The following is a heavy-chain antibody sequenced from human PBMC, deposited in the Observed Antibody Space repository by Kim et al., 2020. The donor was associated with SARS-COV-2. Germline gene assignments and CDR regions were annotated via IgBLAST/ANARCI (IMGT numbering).Heavy chain of an antibody. CDR3: AKDLLGLYYYYCMDV. J-gene: IGHJ6*02. Sequence: YADHVKGRFTISSDNAKNSLYLQMNSLRAEDTALYYCAKDLLGLYYYYCMDVWGQGTTVTVSS. V-gene: IGHV3-9*01.